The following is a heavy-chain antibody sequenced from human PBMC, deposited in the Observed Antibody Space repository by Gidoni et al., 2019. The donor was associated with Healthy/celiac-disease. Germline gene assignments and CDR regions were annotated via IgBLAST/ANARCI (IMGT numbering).Heavy chain of an antibody. CDR2: IRYDGSNK. CDR3: AKGDYYDSSGYYYRALDY. J-gene: IGHJ4*02. CDR1: GFTFRRYG. D-gene: IGHD3-22*01. V-gene: IGHV3-30*02. Sequence: QVQLVESGGGVVQPGGSLRLSWAASGFTFRRYGMHWVRPAPGKGLEWVAFIRYDGSNKYYADSVKGRFTISRDNSKNTLYLQMNSLRAEDTAVYYCAKGDYYDSSGYYYRALDYWGQGTLVTVSS.